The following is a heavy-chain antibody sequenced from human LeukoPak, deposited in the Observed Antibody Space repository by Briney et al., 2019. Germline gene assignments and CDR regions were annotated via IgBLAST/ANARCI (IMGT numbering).Heavy chain of an antibody. Sequence: GSLRLSCAASGLTFSSHWMHWIRQPPGKGLEWIGYIYYSGTTNHNPSLKSRVTISVDTSKNQFSLKLSSVTAADTAVYYCARCSSYGTSYDYWGQGTLVTVSS. V-gene: IGHV4-59*11. CDR2: IYYSGTT. CDR1: GLTFSSHW. D-gene: IGHD2-2*01. J-gene: IGHJ4*02. CDR3: ARCSSYGTSYDY.